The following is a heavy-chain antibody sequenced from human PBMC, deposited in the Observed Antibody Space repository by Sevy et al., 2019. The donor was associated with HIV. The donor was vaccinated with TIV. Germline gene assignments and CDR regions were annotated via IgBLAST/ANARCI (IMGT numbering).Heavy chain of an antibody. CDR2: ICDTGDT. V-gene: IGHV4-59*13. D-gene: IGHD1-1*01. CDR1: GASMSGYY. J-gene: IGHJ4*02. CDR3: ARGRSNFRY. Sequence: SETLSLTCTLSGASMSGYYWSWIRQPPGKGLERIGYICDTGDTNFNPSLKSRVTISQDTSKTQFSLSLSSVNTADTAVYYRARGRSNFRYWCQGTLVTVSS.